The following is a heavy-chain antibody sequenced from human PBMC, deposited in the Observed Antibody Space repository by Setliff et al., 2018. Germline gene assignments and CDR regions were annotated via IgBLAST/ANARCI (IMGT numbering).Heavy chain of an antibody. CDR2: IYYSGDT. CDR3: ARLSSRSHPNFDY. D-gene: IGHD6-13*01. J-gene: IGHJ4*02. Sequence: ASETLSLTCTVSGSSISSSNYYWGWVRQSPGKGLEWVGSIYYSGDTYYNPSLTSRVTISVDTSKNQFSLNLSSVTAADMAVYYCARLSSRSHPNFDYWGQGTLVTVSS. CDR1: GSSISSSNYY. V-gene: IGHV4-39*01.